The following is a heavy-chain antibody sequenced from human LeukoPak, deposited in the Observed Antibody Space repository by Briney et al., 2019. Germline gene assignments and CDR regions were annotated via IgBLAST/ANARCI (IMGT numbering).Heavy chain of an antibody. D-gene: IGHD2-15*01. CDR2: INPNSGGT. J-gene: IGHJ6*02. CDR3: ARPLSNSYCGGGSCYDFYYYYGMDG. V-gene: IGHV1-2*02. CDR1: GYTFTGYY. Sequence: ASVKVACKDSGYTFTGYYMHWVRQAPGQGLEWMGGINPNSGGTNYAQKFQGRVTMTWDTSIRAAYLELSRLRSDDTAVCYCARPLSNSYCGGGSCYDFYYYYGMDGWGQGTTVNVSS.